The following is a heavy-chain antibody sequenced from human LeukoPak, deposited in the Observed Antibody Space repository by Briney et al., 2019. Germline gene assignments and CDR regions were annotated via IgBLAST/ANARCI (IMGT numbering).Heavy chain of an antibody. V-gene: IGHV4-59*01. CDR1: GGSISSYY. Sequence: PSETLSLTCTVSGGSISSYYWSWIRQPPGKGLEWIGYIHYSGSTNYNPSLKSRVTISVDTSKNQFSLKLSSVTAADTAVYYCARVLGYSRPFDYWGQGTLVTVSS. CDR3: ARVLGYSRPFDY. J-gene: IGHJ4*02. D-gene: IGHD5-18*01. CDR2: IHYSGST.